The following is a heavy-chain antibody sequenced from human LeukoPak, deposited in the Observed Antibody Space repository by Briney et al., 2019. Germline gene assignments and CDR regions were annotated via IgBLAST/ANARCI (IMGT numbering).Heavy chain of an antibody. J-gene: IGHJ4*02. CDR1: GYTFTGYY. Sequence: ASVKVSCKASGYTFTGYYMHWVRQAPGQGLEWMGWINPNSGGTNYAQKFQGRVTMTRDTSISTAYMELSRLRSDDTAVYYCATDLSVAGTTGDYWGQGTLVTVSS. CDR3: ATDLSVAGTTGDY. CDR2: INPNSGGT. V-gene: IGHV1-2*02. D-gene: IGHD6-19*01.